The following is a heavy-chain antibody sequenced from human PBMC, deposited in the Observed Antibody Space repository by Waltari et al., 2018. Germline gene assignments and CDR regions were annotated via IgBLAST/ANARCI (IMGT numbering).Heavy chain of an antibody. CDR3: AKEGVGLSSGWYDFPDY. CDR2: ISGSGGST. CDR1: GFPFSSYA. J-gene: IGHJ4*02. Sequence: EVQLLESGGGLVQPGGSLSLSCAASGFPFSSYAMRWVRPAPGQGLEWVSAISGSGGSTYYADSVKGRFTISRDNSKNTLYLQMNSLRAEDTAVYYCAKEGVGLSSGWYDFPDYWGQGTLVTVSS. V-gene: IGHV3-23*01. D-gene: IGHD6-19*01.